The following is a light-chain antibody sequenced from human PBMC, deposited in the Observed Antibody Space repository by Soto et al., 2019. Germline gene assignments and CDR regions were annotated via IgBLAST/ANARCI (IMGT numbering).Light chain of an antibody. CDR1: SSDVGSYNL. Sequence: QSALTQPASVSGSPGQSITISCTGTSSDVGSYNLVSWYQQHPGKAPKLMIYEGSKRPSGVSNRFSGSKSGNTASLTVSGLQAEDEADYYCTSYAGTYSFFYVFGTGTKLTVL. V-gene: IGLV2-14*02. CDR2: EGS. J-gene: IGLJ1*01. CDR3: TSYAGTYSFFYV.